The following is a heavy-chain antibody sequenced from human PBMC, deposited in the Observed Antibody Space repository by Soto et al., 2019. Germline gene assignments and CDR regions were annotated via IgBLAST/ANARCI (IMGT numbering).Heavy chain of an antibody. CDR3: ARWVDGISGWDLLDY. V-gene: IGHV1-18*01. CDR1: GYTFFTYG. Sequence: LVQSGAEVKMPGASVKVSCKASGYTFFTYGISWVRQAPGQGLEWMGLISCNTGHTNYAQKVQCRVTIAMHTSTNTTYMELRSLRSDDTAGYYCARWVDGISGWDLLDYWGQGTLGAVSS. D-gene: IGHD6-19*01. J-gene: IGHJ4*02. CDR2: ISCNTGHT.